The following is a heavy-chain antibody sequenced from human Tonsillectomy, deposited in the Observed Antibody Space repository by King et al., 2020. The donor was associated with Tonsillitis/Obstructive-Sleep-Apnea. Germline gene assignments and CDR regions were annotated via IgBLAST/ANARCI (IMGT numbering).Heavy chain of an antibody. CDR3: AGPRAGTTSYRSVDY. J-gene: IGHJ4*02. V-gene: IGHV4-34*01. CDR2: INHSGST. D-gene: IGHD1-7*01. Sequence: VQLQQWGAGLLKPSETLSLTCAVYGGSFSGYYWSWIRQPPGKGLEWIGEINHSGSTNYNPSLKSRVTISVDTSKNQFSLKLSSVTAADTAVYYCAGPRAGTTSYRSVDYWGQGTLVTVSS. CDR1: GGSFSGYY.